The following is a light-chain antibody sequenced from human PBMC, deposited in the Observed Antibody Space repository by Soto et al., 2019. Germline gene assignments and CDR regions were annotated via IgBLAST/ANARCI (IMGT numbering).Light chain of an antibody. CDR2: GAS. Sequence: EIVLTQSPGTLSLSPGETATLSCRASQSVSSSYLAWYQQRPDQAPRLLIYGASTRATGIPDRFSGSGSGTDFTLTISRLEPEDCAVYYCQQYGSSPLVFTFGPGTKVAIK. V-gene: IGKV3-20*01. J-gene: IGKJ3*01. CDR3: QQYGSSPLVFT. CDR1: QSVSSSY.